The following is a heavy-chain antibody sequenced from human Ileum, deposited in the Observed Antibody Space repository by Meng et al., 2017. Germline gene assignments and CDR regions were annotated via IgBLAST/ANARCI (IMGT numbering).Heavy chain of an antibody. CDR2: IYYSGST. Sequence: QLQLQESGPGLVKPSETLSLMCTVSGGSISSSSHCCDWIRQPPGKGLEWIGYIYYSGSTYYNPSLKSRLTISVDTSKNQFSLKLSSVTAADTAVYYCARDRDSSGYYPYWGQGTLVTVSS. CDR1: GGSISSSSHC. D-gene: IGHD3-22*01. J-gene: IGHJ4*02. V-gene: IGHV4-39*07. CDR3: ARDRDSSGYYPY.